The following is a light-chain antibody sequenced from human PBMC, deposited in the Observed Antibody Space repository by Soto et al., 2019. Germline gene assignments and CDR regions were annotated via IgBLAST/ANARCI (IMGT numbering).Light chain of an antibody. Sequence: DIQMTQSPSSLSASVGDRVTITCRASQSISSYLNWYQQKPGKAPKLLIFGATSLQGGVPSRFSGSGSGTDFTLTISTVQLEDFSTYYCQQSYILPLTFGGGSNVDIK. J-gene: IGKJ4*01. CDR2: GAT. CDR3: QQSYILPLT. CDR1: QSISSY. V-gene: IGKV1-39*01.